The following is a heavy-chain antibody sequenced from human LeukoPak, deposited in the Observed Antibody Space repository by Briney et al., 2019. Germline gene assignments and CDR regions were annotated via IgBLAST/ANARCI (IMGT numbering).Heavy chain of an antibody. D-gene: IGHD3-9*01. CDR2: IKQDGSEK. CDR1: GFTFSSYG. Sequence: GGSLRLSCAASGFTFSSYGMHWVRQAPGKGLEWVANIKQDGSEKYYVDSVKGRFTISRDNAKNSLYLQMNSLRAEDTAVYYCARGGLHVLRYFDWFQFDYWGQGTLVTVSS. V-gene: IGHV3-7*04. J-gene: IGHJ4*02. CDR3: ARGGLHVLRYFDWFQFDY.